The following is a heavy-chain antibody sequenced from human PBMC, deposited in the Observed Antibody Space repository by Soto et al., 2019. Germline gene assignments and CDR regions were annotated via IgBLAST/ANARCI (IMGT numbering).Heavy chain of an antibody. V-gene: IGHV4-34*01. CDR1: GGSISGYY. Sequence: SETLSLTCTVSGGSISGYYWSWIRQPPGKGLEWIGEINHSGSTNYNPSLKSRVTISVDTSKNQFSLKLSSVTAADTAVYYCARLGYYGSGSYYTNNWFDPWGQGTLVTVSS. CDR3: ARLGYYGSGSYYTNNWFDP. J-gene: IGHJ5*02. D-gene: IGHD3-10*01. CDR2: INHSGST.